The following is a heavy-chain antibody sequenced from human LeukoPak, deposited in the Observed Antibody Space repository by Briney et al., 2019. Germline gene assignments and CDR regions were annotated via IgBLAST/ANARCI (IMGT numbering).Heavy chain of an antibody. V-gene: IGHV3-30*04. CDR2: ISYDGSNK. Sequence: GRSLRLSCAAPGFTFSSYAMHWVRQAPGKGLEWVAVISYDGSNKYYADSVKGRFTISRDNSKNTLYLQMNSLRAEDTAVYYCARDHRGYSGYWGQGTLVTVSS. CDR1: GFTFSSYA. J-gene: IGHJ4*02. D-gene: IGHD5-12*01. CDR3: ARDHRGYSGY.